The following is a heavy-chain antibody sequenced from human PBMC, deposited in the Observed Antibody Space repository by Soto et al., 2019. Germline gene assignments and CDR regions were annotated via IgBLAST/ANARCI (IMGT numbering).Heavy chain of an antibody. J-gene: IGHJ6*02. CDR2: INAGNGNT. V-gene: IGHV1-3*01. Sequence: VASVKVSCKASVYTFTSYAMHWVRQAPGQRLEWMGWINAGNGNTKYSQKFQGRVTITRDTSASTAYMELSSLRSEDTAVYYCARDPSYYGMDVWGQGTTVTVSS. CDR1: VYTFTSYA. CDR3: ARDPSYYGMDV.